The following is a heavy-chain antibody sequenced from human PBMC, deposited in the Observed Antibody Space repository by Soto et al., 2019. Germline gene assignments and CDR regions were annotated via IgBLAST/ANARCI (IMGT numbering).Heavy chain of an antibody. V-gene: IGHV1-69*01. J-gene: IGHJ6*02. Sequence: QVQLVQSGAELKKPGSSVKVSCKASGGTFSKYAISWVRQAPGQGLEWLGGIIPMFGTPNYAQKFQGRVTIRADESTTPASREPSRLTSADTGVYFCARPLRDTNFSHGVAVWGQGTTVTVPS. D-gene: IGHD5-18*01. CDR1: GGTFSKYA. CDR2: IIPMFGTP. CDR3: ARPLRDTNFSHGVAV.